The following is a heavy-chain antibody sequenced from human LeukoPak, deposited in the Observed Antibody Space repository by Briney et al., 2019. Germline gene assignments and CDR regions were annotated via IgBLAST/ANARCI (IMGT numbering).Heavy chain of an antibody. D-gene: IGHD3-10*01. CDR1: GFTFSSYG. Sequence: GGSLRLSCAASGFTFSSYGMHWVRQAPGKGLEWVAVISYDGSNKYYADSVKGRLTISRDNSKNTLYPQMNSLRAEDTAVCYCAKGSLLVRGVIQGGVDYWGQGTLVTVSS. CDR2: ISYDGSNK. V-gene: IGHV3-30*18. J-gene: IGHJ4*02. CDR3: AKGSLLVRGVIQGGVDY.